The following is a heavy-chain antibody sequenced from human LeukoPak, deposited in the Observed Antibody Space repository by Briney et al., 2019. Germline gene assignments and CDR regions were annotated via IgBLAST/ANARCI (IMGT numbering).Heavy chain of an antibody. J-gene: IGHJ4*02. CDR3: ARDRVYYFDY. Sequence: TSETPSLTCTVSGGSIGSYYWSWIRQPPGKGLEWIGYIHYSGSTNYNPSLKSRVTISVDTSKNQFSLKLSSVTAADTAVYYCARDRVYYFDYWGQGTLVTVSS. V-gene: IGHV4-59*01. D-gene: IGHD2-8*01. CDR1: GGSIGSYY. CDR2: IHYSGST.